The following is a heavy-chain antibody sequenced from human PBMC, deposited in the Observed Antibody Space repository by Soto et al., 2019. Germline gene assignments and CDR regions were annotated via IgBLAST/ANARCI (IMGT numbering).Heavy chain of an antibody. Sequence: EVQLVESGGGLVQPGGSLRLSCAASGFTVSSNYMSWVRQAPGKGLEWVSVIYSGGSTYYADSVKGRFTISRDNSKNTLYLQMNSLRAEDTAVYYCARDNYGNAFDIWGQGTMVTVSS. D-gene: IGHD4-17*01. V-gene: IGHV3-66*01. CDR3: ARDNYGNAFDI. CDR1: GFTVSSNY. CDR2: IYSGGST. J-gene: IGHJ3*02.